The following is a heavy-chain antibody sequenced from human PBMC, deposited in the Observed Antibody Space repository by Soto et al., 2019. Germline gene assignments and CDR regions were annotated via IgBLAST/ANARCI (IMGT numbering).Heavy chain of an antibody. CDR2: INPSGGST. CDR1: GYTFTSYY. CDR3: ARGGGTTVTSWYYGMDV. D-gene: IGHD4-17*01. V-gene: IGHV1-46*01. Sequence: ASVKVSCKASGYTFTSYYMHWVRQAPGQGLEWMGIINPSGGSTSYAQKFQGRVTMTRDTSTSTVCMELSSLRSEDTAVYYRARGGGTTVTSWYYGMDVWGQGTTVTVSS. J-gene: IGHJ6*02.